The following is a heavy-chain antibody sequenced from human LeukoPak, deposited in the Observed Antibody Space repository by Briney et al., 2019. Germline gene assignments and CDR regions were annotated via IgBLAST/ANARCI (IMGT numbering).Heavy chain of an antibody. Sequence: SETLSLTCTVSGYSISSGYYWGWIRQPPGKGLEWIVSIYHNGSTYYNPSLKSRVTISVDTSKNQFSLKLSSVTAADTAVYYCARVGRYGMDVWGQGTTVTVSS. CDR2: IYHNGST. CDR3: ARVGRYGMDV. CDR1: GYSISSGYY. V-gene: IGHV4-38-2*02. J-gene: IGHJ6*02.